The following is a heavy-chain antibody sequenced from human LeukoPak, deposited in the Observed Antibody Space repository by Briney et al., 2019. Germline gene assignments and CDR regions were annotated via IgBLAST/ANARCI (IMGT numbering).Heavy chain of an antibody. Sequence: PSETLSLTCTVSGGSISSYYWSWIRQPAGKGLEGIGRIYTSGSTNHNPSLKSRVTMSVDTSKNQFSLKLSSVTAADTAVYYCARLGPTIFGVVRDANAFDIWGQGTMVTVSS. CDR3: ARLGPTIFGVVRDANAFDI. D-gene: IGHD3-3*01. J-gene: IGHJ3*02. CDR1: GGSISSYY. CDR2: IYTSGST. V-gene: IGHV4-4*07.